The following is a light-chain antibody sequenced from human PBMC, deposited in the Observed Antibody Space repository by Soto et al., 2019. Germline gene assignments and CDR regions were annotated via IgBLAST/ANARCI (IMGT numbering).Light chain of an antibody. CDR3: QQYYSYPLT. V-gene: IGKV1-8*01. J-gene: IGKJ5*01. Sequence: IQLTQSPSTLSASVGDRVTITCRASQGISSYLAWYQQKPGKAPKPLIYAASTLQSGVPSRFSGSGSGTDFTLTISCLQSEDFATYYCQQYYSYPLTFGQGTRLEIK. CDR1: QGISSY. CDR2: AAS.